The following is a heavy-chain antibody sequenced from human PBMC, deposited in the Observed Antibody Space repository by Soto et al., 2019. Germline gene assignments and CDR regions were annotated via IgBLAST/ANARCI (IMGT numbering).Heavy chain of an antibody. J-gene: IGHJ6*02. D-gene: IGHD6-6*01. CDR3: ARDELSSSPYYYYGMDV. CDR1: GYTFTSYG. Sequence: ASVKVSCKASGYTFTSYGISWVRQAPGQGLEWMGWISAYNGNTNYAQKLQGRVTMTTDTSTSTAYMELRSLRSDDTAVYYCARDELSSSPYYYYGMDVWGQGTTVTVS. CDR2: ISAYNGNT. V-gene: IGHV1-18*01.